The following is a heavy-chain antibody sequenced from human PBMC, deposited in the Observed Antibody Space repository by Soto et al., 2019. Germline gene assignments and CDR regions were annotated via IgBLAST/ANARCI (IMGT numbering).Heavy chain of an antibody. CDR3: ARERYQVISDGMDV. Sequence: GASVKVSCKASGYTFTGYYVHWVREAPGQGLEWMGWINPETGGTSYAQKFQGRVTSSRDTSINTAYLKLSRLRFDDAAVYFCARERYQVISDGMDVWGQGTTVTVSS. D-gene: IGHD2-2*01. J-gene: IGHJ6*02. V-gene: IGHV1-2*02. CDR2: INPETGGT. CDR1: GYTFTGYY.